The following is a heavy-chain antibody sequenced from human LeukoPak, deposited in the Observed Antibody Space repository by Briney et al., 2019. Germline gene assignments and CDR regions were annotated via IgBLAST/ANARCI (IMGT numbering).Heavy chain of an antibody. CDR2: ISSSGGHT. D-gene: IGHD3-10*01. J-gene: IGHJ4*02. V-gene: IGHV3-21*01. CDR1: GLTLRLFS. Sequence: GGSLRLSCAASGLTLRLFSMNWVRQVPGKGLEWVSSISSSGGHTFYSDSVKGRFTISRDNAKNSLYLQMNSLRAEDTAIYYCASPRMIRGTITTPFDYWGQGILVTVSS. CDR3: ASPRMIRGTITTPFDY.